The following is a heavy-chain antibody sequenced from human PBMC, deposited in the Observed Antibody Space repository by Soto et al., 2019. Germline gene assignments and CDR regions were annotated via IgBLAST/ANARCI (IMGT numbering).Heavy chain of an antibody. CDR1: GFTFSNYW. V-gene: IGHV3-74*01. J-gene: IGHJ5*02. CDR2: INPDGSRT. Sequence: EVQLVESGGGLVQPGGALRLSCAASGFTFSNYWMHWVGQAPGKGLMWVSRINPDGSRTTYADSVKGRFAISRDNAKNTVFLQMNSLRAEDTAVYYCVRVKLGSYDWFDPWGQGTLVTVSS. CDR3: VRVKLGSYDWFDP. D-gene: IGHD3-16*01.